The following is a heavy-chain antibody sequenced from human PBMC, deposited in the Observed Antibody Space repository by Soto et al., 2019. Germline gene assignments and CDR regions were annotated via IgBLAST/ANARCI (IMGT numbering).Heavy chain of an antibody. V-gene: IGHV1-18*01. Sequence: QVQLVQSGAEVKKPGASVKVSCKASGYTFTSYGISWVRQAPGHGLEWMGWISAYNGNTNYAQKLQGRVTMTTDTSTSTAYMELRSLRSDDTAVYYCASSSGQWLDAEYFQHWGQGTLVTVSS. D-gene: IGHD6-19*01. CDR3: ASSSGQWLDAEYFQH. CDR1: GYTFTSYG. CDR2: ISAYNGNT. J-gene: IGHJ1*01.